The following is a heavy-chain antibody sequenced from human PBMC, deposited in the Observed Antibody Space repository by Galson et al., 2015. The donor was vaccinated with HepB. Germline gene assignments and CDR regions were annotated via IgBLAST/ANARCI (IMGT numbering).Heavy chain of an antibody. Sequence: SLRLSCAASCFPFRRYAMNWVRQAPGKGLEWVAVLSSHGDNEYYADSVKGRFTISRDNSENTVYLQMHSLRVEDTAVYYCARTFYFDYWGQGTLVTVSS. D-gene: IGHD3-16*01. CDR1: CFPFRRYA. CDR2: LSSHGDNE. J-gene: IGHJ4*02. V-gene: IGHV3-30*04. CDR3: ARTFYFDY.